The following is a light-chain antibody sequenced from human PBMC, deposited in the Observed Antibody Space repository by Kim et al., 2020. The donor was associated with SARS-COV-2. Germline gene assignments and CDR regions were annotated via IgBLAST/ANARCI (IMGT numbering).Light chain of an antibody. CDR1: QSVLYSVNNENY. J-gene: IGKJ1*01. Sequence: DIVMTQSPDTLAVSLGERATINYKSSQSVLYSVNNENYLAWFQQKPGQPPKLLVYWASIRESGVPDQFSGSGSGTDFTLTISSVQAEDVAVYCCQQYYSDPRTFGQGTKVDIK. V-gene: IGKV4-1*01. CDR2: WAS. CDR3: QQYYSDPRT.